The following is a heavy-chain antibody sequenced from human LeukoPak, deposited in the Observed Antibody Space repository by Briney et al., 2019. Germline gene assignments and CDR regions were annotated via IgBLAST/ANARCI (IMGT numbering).Heavy chain of an antibody. Sequence: SETLSLTCTVSGYSISSGYYWGWIRQPPGKGLEWIGSIYHSGSTYYNPSLKSRVTISVDTSKNQFSLKLSSVTAADTAVYYCASGAVAGTSPDYWGQGTLVTVSS. CDR1: GYSISSGYY. D-gene: IGHD6-19*01. J-gene: IGHJ4*02. V-gene: IGHV4-38-2*02. CDR3: ASGAVAGTSPDY. CDR2: IYHSGST.